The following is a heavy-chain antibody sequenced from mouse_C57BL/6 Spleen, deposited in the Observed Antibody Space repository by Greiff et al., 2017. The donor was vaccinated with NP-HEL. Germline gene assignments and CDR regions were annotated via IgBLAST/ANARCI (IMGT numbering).Heavy chain of an antibody. CDR3: AIANFAY. CDR1: GFTFSSYP. CDR2: ISGVGGNP. Sequence: EVQRVESGGGLVKPGGSLKLSCAASGFTFSSYPMSWVRPTPEKRLEWVATISGVGGNPYYPDSVKGRFTISRDNAKNTLYLQMSSLRSEDTALYYCAIANFAYGGQGTLVTVSA. V-gene: IGHV5-9*01. J-gene: IGHJ3*01.